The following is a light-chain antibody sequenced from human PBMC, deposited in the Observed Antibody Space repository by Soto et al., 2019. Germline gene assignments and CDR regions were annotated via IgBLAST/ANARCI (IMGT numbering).Light chain of an antibody. CDR2: DSS. CDR3: QQRSIWPRT. CDR1: QSVGSY. Sequence: EIVLTQSPATLSLSPGERATLSCRASQSVGSYLAWYQQKPGQAPRLLISDSSNRATGIPTRFSGSGSGTDFTLTISSLEPEDFALYYCQQRSIWPRTFGQGTKVEIK. V-gene: IGKV3-11*01. J-gene: IGKJ1*01.